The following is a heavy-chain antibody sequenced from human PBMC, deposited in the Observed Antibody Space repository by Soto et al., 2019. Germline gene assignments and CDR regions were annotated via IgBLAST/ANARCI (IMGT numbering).Heavy chain of an antibody. CDR3: TREEDLLWFGEYFFDI. CDR2: IRSKAYGGTT. V-gene: IGHV3-49*03. D-gene: IGHD3-10*01. CDR1: GFTFGDYA. Sequence: GESLKISCTASGFTFGDYAMSWFRQAPGKGLEWVGFIRSKAYGGTTEYAASVKGRFTISRDDSKSIAYLQMNSLKTEDTAVYYCTREEDLLWFGEYFFDIWGQGTMVTVSS. J-gene: IGHJ3*02.